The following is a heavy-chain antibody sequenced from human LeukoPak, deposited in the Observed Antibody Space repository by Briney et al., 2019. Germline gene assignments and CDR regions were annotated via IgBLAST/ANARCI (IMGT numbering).Heavy chain of an antibody. CDR1: GFTFSSYW. D-gene: IGHD1-26*01. CDR2: IKQDGSEK. V-gene: IGHV3-7*01. CDR3: ASGGATSFDY. J-gene: IGHJ4*02. Sequence: GGSLRLSCAASGFTFSSYWMSWVRQAPGKGLEWVANIKQDGSEKYYVDSVEGRFTISRDKAKNSLYLQMNSLRAEDTAVYYCASGGATSFDYWGQGTLVTVSS.